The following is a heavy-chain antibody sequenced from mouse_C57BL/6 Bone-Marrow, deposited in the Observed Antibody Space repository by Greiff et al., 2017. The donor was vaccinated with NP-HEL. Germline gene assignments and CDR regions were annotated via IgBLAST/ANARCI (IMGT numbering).Heavy chain of an antibody. CDR1: GYTFTDYY. J-gene: IGHJ2*01. Sequence: VQLQQSGPELVKPGASVKISCKASGYTFTDYYMNWVKQSHGQSLEWIGEINPNNGGTSYNQKFKGKATLTVDKSSSTAYMELRSLTSEDSAVYYCARGSNTEEYFDYWGQGTTLTVSS. CDR2: INPNNGGT. V-gene: IGHV1-26*01. CDR3: ARGSNTEEYFDY. D-gene: IGHD5-2*01.